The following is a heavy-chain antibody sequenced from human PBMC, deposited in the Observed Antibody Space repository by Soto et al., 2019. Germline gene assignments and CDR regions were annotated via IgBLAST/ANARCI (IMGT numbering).Heavy chain of an antibody. V-gene: IGHV4-61*05. J-gene: IGHJ4*02. CDR3: ARLGGSYAVPHFDY. D-gene: IGHD1-26*01. CDR2: IYYGGST. CDR1: GGSISSSSYY. Sequence: PSETLSLTCTVSGGSISSSSYYWGWIRQPPGKGLEWVGYIYYGGSTSYNPSLKSRITISLETSKSQISLRLSSVTAADTAVYYCARLGGSYAVPHFDYWGQGTLVTVSS.